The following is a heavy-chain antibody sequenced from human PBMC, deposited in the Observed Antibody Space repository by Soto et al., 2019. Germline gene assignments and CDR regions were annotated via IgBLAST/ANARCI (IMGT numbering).Heavy chain of an antibody. CDR3: ARGPTYSNYGWFDP. J-gene: IGHJ5*02. Sequence: PSETLSLTCTVSGGSISSGDYYWSWIRQPPGKGLEWIGYIYYSGSTYYNPSLKSRVTISVETSKNQFSLKLSSVTAADTAVSYCARGPTYSNYGWFDPWGQGNLVTVS. CDR1: GGSISSGDYY. CDR2: IYYSGST. D-gene: IGHD4-4*01. V-gene: IGHV4-30-4*01.